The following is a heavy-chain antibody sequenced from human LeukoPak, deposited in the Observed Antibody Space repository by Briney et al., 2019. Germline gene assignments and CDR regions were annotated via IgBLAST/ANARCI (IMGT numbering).Heavy chain of an antibody. J-gene: IGHJ4*02. V-gene: IGHV3-53*01. CDR1: GLTVSSNY. D-gene: IGHD3-16*02. CDR3: ARDGRLGELSTFDY. CDR2: IYDGAGT. Sequence: PGGSLTLCCAASGLTVSSNYMSWVRQAPGKGLEWVSVIYDGAGTHYADSVKGRFTISRDISKDTVYLQMNSLRAEDTAVYYCARDGRLGELSTFDYWGQGTLVTVSS.